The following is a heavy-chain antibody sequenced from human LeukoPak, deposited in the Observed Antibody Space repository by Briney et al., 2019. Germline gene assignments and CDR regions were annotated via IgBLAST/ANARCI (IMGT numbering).Heavy chain of an antibody. CDR1: GFNFSSYW. CDR2: INSDGSST. V-gene: IGHV3-74*01. D-gene: IGHD5-18*01. Sequence: GGSLRLSCAASGFNFSSYWMHWVRQAPGKGLVWVSRINSDGSSTSYADSMKGRFTISRDNAKNTLYLQMNSLRVDDTAVYYCARGGAAMAYYWGQGTLVTVSS. J-gene: IGHJ4*02. CDR3: ARGGAAMAYY.